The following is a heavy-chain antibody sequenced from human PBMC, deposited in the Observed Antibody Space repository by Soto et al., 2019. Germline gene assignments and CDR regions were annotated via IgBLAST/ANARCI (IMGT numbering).Heavy chain of an antibody. V-gene: IGHV3-23*01. CDR1: GFTFSSYA. D-gene: IGHD2-15*01. Sequence: GGSLRLSCAVSGFTFSSYAMGWVRQAPGKGLEWVSTLSGNTGATYYADSVKGRFTISRDNSKNTLYLQMNSLRAEDTAVYYFAKAPRAHCSGGRPAYFAYWAQGTLVTVSS. CDR3: AKAPRAHCSGGRPAYFAY. CDR2: LSGNTGAT. J-gene: IGHJ4*02.